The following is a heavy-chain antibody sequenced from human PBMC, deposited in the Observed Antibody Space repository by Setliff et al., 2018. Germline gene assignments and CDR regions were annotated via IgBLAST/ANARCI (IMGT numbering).Heavy chain of an antibody. CDR3: ARYSSGWYFDY. J-gene: IGHJ4*02. CDR1: GFTFSTYE. D-gene: IGHD6-19*01. V-gene: IGHV3-48*03. CDR2: ISSSGSTI. Sequence: GGSLRLSCAASGFTFSTYEMNWVRQAPGKGLEWVSYISSSGSTIYYVDSVKGRFTISRDNAKNSLYLQMNSLRAEDTAVYYCARYSSGWYFDYWGQGTPVTVSS.